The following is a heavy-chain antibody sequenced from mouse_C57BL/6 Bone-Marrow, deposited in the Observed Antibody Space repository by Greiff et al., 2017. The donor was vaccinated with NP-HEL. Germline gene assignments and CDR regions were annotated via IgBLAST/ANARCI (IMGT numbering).Heavy chain of an antibody. CDR2: IYPGSGST. V-gene: IGHV1-55*01. CDR1: GYTFTSYW. J-gene: IGHJ2*01. Sequence: QVQLQQPGAELVKPGASVKMSCKASGYTFTSYWITWVKQRPGQGLEWIGDIYPGSGSTNYNEKFKGKATLTADKSSSTAYMQLSSLTSEDSAVYFCARLAYGSPYYFDYWGQGTTLTVSS. D-gene: IGHD1-1*01. CDR3: ARLAYGSPYYFDY.